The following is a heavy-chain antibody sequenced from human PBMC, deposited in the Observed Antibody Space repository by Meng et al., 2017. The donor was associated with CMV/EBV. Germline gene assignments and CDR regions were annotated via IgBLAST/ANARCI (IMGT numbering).Heavy chain of an antibody. CDR1: GFSLSTSGVG. CDR3: AHRGRIAAAGTDWFDP. CDR2: IYWDDDK. D-gene: IGHD6-13*01. Sequence: QIRLNESVSTLVKPTQTLTLTCTFSGFSLSTSGVGVGWIRQPPGKALEWLALIYWDDDKRYSPSLKSRLTITKDTSKHQVVLTMTNMDPVDTATYYCAHRGRIAAAGTDWFDPWGQGTLVTVSS. V-gene: IGHV2-5*02. J-gene: IGHJ5*02.